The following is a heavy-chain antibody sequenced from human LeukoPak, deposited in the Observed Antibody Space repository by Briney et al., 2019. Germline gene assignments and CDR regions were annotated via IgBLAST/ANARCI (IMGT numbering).Heavy chain of an antibody. D-gene: IGHD3-22*01. CDR2: ISSSSTI. CDR1: GFTFSSYS. J-gene: IGHJ4*02. CDR3: ARDEGLLRY. Sequence: GGSLRLSCAASGFTFSSYSMNWVRQAPGKGLEWVSYISSSSTIYYADSVKGRFTISRDNAKNSLYLQMNSLRAEDTAMYYCARDEGLLRYWGQGTLVTVSS. V-gene: IGHV3-48*01.